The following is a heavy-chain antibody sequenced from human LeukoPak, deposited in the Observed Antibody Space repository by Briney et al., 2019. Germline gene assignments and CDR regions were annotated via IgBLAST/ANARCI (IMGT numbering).Heavy chain of an antibody. J-gene: IGHJ4*02. Sequence: GGSLRLSCAASGFPFSSFWMTWVRQAPGKGLEWVVNIKQDGSERYYVDSVKGRFTISRDNSKNTLYLQMNSLRAEDTAVYYCANLYTVIAAAGTYNYWGQGTLVTVSS. D-gene: IGHD6-13*01. CDR3: ANLYTVIAAAGTYNY. CDR1: GFPFSSFW. CDR2: IKQDGSER. V-gene: IGHV3-7*03.